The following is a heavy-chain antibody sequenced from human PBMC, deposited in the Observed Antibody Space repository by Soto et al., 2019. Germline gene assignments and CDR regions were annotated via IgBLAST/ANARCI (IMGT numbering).Heavy chain of an antibody. V-gene: IGHV3-53*04. CDR2: IYSGGST. D-gene: IGHD2-15*01. Sequence: EVPLVESGGGLVQPGGSLRLSCAASGFTVSSNYMSWVRQAPGKGLEWVSVIYSGGSTYYADSVKGRFTISRHNSKNTLYLQMNSLRAEDTAVYYCARTPCSGGSCYSGYYYYGMDVWGQGTTVTVSS. J-gene: IGHJ6*02. CDR3: ARTPCSGGSCYSGYYYYGMDV. CDR1: GFTVSSNY.